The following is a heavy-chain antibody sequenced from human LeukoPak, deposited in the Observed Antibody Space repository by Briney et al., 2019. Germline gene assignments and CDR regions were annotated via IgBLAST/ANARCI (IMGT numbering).Heavy chain of an antibody. Sequence: SQTLSLTCAISGDSVSSNSAAWSWSRESPSRGLEWRGRTYYRSKWYNDYAVTVKSRITINPDTSKNQFSLQLNSVTPEDTAVYYCARVAVSGTDWFDPWGQGTLVTVSS. V-gene: IGHV6-1*01. CDR1: GDSVSSNSAA. CDR3: ARVAVSGTDWFDP. J-gene: IGHJ5*02. CDR2: TYYRSKWYN. D-gene: IGHD6-19*01.